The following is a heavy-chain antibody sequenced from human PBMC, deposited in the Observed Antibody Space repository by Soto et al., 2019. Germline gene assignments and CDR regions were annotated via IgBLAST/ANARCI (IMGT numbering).Heavy chain of an antibody. CDR3: ARDDCSSTSCYGIEANGQYNWFEQ. CDR2: IYHSVST. CDR1: VYSIISGYY. J-gene: IGHJ5*02. D-gene: IGHD2-2*01. V-gene: IGHV4-38-2*02. Sequence: SETLSLTCSFSVYSIISGYYGICIRHPPGKGLEWILIIYHSVSTYYNPSLKSRVTISVDTSKNQFSLKLSSVTAEDTAVYYCARDDCSSTSCYGIEANGQYNWFEQCGQGPMVNVS.